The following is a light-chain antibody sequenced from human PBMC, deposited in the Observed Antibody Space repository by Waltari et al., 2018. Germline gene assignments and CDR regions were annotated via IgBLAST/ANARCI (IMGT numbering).Light chain of an antibody. Sequence: QSALTQPPSASGSPGQSVTIPCTGTSSDVGGYHYVSWYQQHPGKAPKLMLYEVSKRPSGVPDRFSGYKSGNTASLTVSGLQAEDEADYYCSSYAGSNLVFGGGTKLTVL. CDR2: EVS. V-gene: IGLV2-8*01. CDR1: SSDVGGYHY. J-gene: IGLJ2*01. CDR3: SSYAGSNLV.